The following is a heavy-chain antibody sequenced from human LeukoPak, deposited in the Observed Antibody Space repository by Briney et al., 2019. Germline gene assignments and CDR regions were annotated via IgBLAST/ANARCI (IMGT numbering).Heavy chain of an antibody. Sequence: PSETLSLTCAVYGGSFSGYYWSWIRQPPGKGLEWIGEINHSGSTNYNPSLKSRVTISVDTSKNQFSLKLSSVTAADTAVYYCAAPIAARPLFDYWGQGTLVTVSS. J-gene: IGHJ4*02. CDR2: INHSGST. D-gene: IGHD6-6*01. CDR1: GGSFSGYY. CDR3: AAPIAARPLFDY. V-gene: IGHV4-34*01.